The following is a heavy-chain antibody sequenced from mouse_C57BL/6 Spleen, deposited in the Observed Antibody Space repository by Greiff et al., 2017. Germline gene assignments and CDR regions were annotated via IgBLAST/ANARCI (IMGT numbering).Heavy chain of an antibody. V-gene: IGHV1-42*01. CDR2: INPSTGGT. CDR3: ARTDYGSSPAFAY. J-gene: IGHJ3*01. D-gene: IGHD1-1*01. CDR1: GYSFTGYY. Sequence: VQPQQSGPELVKPGASVKISCKASGYSFTGYYMNWVKQSPEKSLEWIGEINPSTGGTTYNQKFKAKATLTVDKSSSTAYMQLKSLTSEDSAVYYCARTDYGSSPAFAYWGQGTLVTVSA.